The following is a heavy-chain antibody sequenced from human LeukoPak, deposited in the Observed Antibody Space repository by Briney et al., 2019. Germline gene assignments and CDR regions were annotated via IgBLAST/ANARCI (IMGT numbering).Heavy chain of an antibody. V-gene: IGHV3-23*01. Sequence: GGSLRLSCAASGFTFSSYAMTWVRQAPGKGLEWVSAISGSGGSTYYADSVKGRFTISRDNSKNTLFLQMNSLRAEDTAFYYCARDSYGDYSAFDYWGQGTLVTVSS. J-gene: IGHJ4*02. CDR1: GFTFSSYA. CDR2: ISGSGGST. CDR3: ARDSYGDYSAFDY. D-gene: IGHD4-17*01.